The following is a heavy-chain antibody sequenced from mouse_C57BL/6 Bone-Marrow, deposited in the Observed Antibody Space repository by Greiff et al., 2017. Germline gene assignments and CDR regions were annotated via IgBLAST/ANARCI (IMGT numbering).Heavy chain of an antibody. CDR1: GFTFSSYG. CDR2: ISSGGSYT. Sequence: EVMLVESGGDLVKPGGSLKLSCAASGFTFSSYGMSWVRQTPDKRLEWVATISSGGSYTYYPDSVKGRFTISRDNAKNTLYLQISSLKSEDTAMYYCARRDYDWFAYWGQGTLGTVSA. J-gene: IGHJ3*01. V-gene: IGHV5-6*02. CDR3: ARRDYDWFAY. D-gene: IGHD2-4*01.